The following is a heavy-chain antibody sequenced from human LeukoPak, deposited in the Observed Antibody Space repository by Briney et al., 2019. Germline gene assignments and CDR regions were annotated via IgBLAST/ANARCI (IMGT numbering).Heavy chain of an antibody. CDR2: ISSSGSTI. Sequence: PGGSLRLSCAASGFTFSDYYMSWIRQAPGKGLEWVSYISSSGSTIYYADSVKGRFTISRDNAKNSLYLRMYSLRAEDTAVYYCARGGKWELLDCFDYWGQGTLVTVSS. CDR1: GFTFSDYY. V-gene: IGHV3-11*01. CDR3: ARGGKWELLDCFDY. J-gene: IGHJ4*02. D-gene: IGHD1-26*01.